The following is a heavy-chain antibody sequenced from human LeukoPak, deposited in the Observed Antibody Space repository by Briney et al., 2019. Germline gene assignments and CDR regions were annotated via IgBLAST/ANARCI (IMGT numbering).Heavy chain of an antibody. Sequence: ASVKVSFKASGYTFTTHDINWVRQATGQGLEWLGWMSPNSGDTGYAQKFQGRVTMTSDSSISTAYMELSSLRSEDTAIYYCVRTPPNWGFDYWGQGTLVTVSS. J-gene: IGHJ4*02. D-gene: IGHD7-27*01. CDR3: VRTPPNWGFDY. CDR1: GYTFTTHD. V-gene: IGHV1-8*01. CDR2: MSPNSGDT.